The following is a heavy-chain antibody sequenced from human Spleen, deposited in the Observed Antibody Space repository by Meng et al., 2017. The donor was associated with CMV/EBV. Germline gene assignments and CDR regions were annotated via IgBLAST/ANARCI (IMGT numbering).Heavy chain of an antibody. CDR3: ARDSTIFGVAA. J-gene: IGHJ5*02. CDR2: IHYTGIT. Sequence: CTVSGGSVSGGDYCWTWIRQPPGKELEWIGYIHYTGITSYNPSLNSRVTISVDTSKNQFSLELNSATTADTAIYYCARDSTIFGVAAWGQGTLVTVSS. CDR1: GGSVSGGDYC. V-gene: IGHV4-61*08. D-gene: IGHD3-3*01.